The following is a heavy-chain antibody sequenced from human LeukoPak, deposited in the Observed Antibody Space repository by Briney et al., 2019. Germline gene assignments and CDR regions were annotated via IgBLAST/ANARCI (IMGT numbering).Heavy chain of an antibody. V-gene: IGHV4-34*01. CDR3: ARDHMLRGVDY. J-gene: IGHJ4*02. CDR2: INHSGST. D-gene: IGHD3-10*01. Sequence: SETPSLTCAVYGGSFSGYYWSWIRQPPGKGLEWIGEINHSGSTNYNPSLKSRVTISVDTSKNQFSLKLSSVTAADTAVYYCARDHMLRGVDYWGQGTLVTVSS. CDR1: GGSFSGYY.